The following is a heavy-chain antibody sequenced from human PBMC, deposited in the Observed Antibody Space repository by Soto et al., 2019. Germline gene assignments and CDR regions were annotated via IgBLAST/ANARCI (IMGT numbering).Heavy chain of an antibody. D-gene: IGHD6-13*01. Sequence: PGGSLRLSCAASGFTFADFAMSWVRQAPGKGLEWASGINWSGSSINYADSVKGRFTISRDNAKNSLYLQTNSLRAEDTALYYCARGPFVSSSSWFYDYWGQGTLVTVSS. CDR1: GFTFADFA. CDR3: ARGPFVSSSSWFYDY. J-gene: IGHJ4*02. CDR2: INWSGSSI. V-gene: IGHV3-20*04.